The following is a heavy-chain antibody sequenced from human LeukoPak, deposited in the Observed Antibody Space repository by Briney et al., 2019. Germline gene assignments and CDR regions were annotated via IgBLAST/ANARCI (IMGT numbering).Heavy chain of an antibody. D-gene: IGHD2-15*01. CDR1: GGSLSGYY. J-gene: IGHJ4*02. V-gene: IGHV4-34*01. CDR3: AIPSPNCSGGSCYGY. Sequence: SETLSLTCGVYGGSLSGYYWTWIRQPPGKGLEWIGEINHSRSTNYNPSLKSRVTISVDTSQNQLFLKLTSVTAADTAVYYCAIPSPNCSGGSCYGYWGQRTLVTVSS. CDR2: INHSRST.